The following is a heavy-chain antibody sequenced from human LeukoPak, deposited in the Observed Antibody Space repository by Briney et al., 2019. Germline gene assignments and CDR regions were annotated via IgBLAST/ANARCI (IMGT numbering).Heavy chain of an antibody. CDR1: GGSISTYY. D-gene: IGHD3-10*01. J-gene: IGHJ4*02. CDR2: IYYSGTT. V-gene: IGHV4-59*01. CDR3: ARSYYGSGSSYTNSDN. Sequence: PSETLSLTCTVSGGSISTYYWSWIRQPPGKGLEWIGNIYYSGTTNYNPSLKSRVTISVDTSKNQFSLKLTSVTAADTAVYYCARSYYGSGSSYTNSDNWGQGTLVTVSS.